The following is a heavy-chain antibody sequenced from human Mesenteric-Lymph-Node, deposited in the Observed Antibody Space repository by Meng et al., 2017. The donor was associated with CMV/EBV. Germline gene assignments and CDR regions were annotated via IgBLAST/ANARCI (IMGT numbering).Heavy chain of an antibody. CDR2: ISSSGSTI. V-gene: IGHV3-48*03. D-gene: IGHD3-16*01. CDR1: GFTFSSYE. J-gene: IGHJ6*02. Sequence: GESLKISCAASGFTFSSYEMNWVRQAPGKGLEWVSYISSSGSTIYYADSVKSRFTISRDNAKNSLYLLMNSLRAEDTAVYYCASVMRRPYYYGIDVWGQGTTVTVSS. CDR3: ASVMRRPYYYGIDV.